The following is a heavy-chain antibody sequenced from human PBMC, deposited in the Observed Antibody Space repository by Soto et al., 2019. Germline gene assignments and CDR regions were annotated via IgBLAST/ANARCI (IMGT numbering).Heavy chain of an antibody. CDR2: IYYSGST. CDR3: ARHLEDIVVVVAATGWFDP. CDR1: GGSISGYY. J-gene: IGHJ5*02. V-gene: IGHV4-59*08. D-gene: IGHD2-15*01. Sequence: SETLSLTCTVSGGSISGYYWSWIRQPPGKGLEWIGYIYYSGSTNYNPSLKSRVTISVDTSKNQFSLKLSSVTAADTAVYYCARHLEDIVVVVAATGWFDPWGQGTLVTVSS.